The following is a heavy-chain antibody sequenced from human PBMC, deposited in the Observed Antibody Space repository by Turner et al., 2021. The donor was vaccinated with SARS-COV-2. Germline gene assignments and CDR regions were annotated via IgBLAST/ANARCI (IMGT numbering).Heavy chain of an antibody. Sequence: QQQLQECGRGLVKSSTTLSLTCTVAGATISSNSYYWRWIRQPPGKGLEWIGSIDYSGHTYYTPSLKSRVTISVDTSKTEYSPKLSSVTAPDTAVYSCASPYITMVRGVNYYGMDVWGQGTTVTVSS. D-gene: IGHD3-10*01. CDR3: ASPYITMVRGVNYYGMDV. J-gene: IGHJ6*02. CDR2: IDYSGHT. V-gene: IGHV4-39*01. CDR1: GATISSNSYY.